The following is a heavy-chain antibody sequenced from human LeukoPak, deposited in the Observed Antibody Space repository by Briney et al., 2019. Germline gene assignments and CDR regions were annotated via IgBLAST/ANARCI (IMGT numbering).Heavy chain of an antibody. CDR1: GFTLGNYS. CDR2: ISSSSRYI. Sequence: GGSLRLSCAASGFTLGNYSMNWVRQSPGKGLQWVASISSSSRYIYYADSVKGRFTISRDNAKNSLCLQMNSLRAEDTAVYYCARASDIVVVVAATGLFDYWGQGTLVTVSS. D-gene: IGHD2-15*01. CDR3: ARASDIVVVVAATGLFDY. J-gene: IGHJ4*02. V-gene: IGHV3-21*01.